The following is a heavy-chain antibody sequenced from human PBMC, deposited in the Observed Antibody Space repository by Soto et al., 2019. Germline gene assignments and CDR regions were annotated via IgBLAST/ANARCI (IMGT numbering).Heavy chain of an antibody. J-gene: IGHJ6*02. Sequence: NPSETLSLTCAVYGGSFSGYYWSWIRQPPGKGLEWIGEINHSGSTNYNPSLKSRVTISVDTSKNQFSLKLSSVTAADTAVYYCARGLRFLEWLLYYYYGMDVCGQGTTVTVSS. V-gene: IGHV4-34*01. CDR1: GGSFSGYY. CDR2: INHSGST. CDR3: ARGLRFLEWLLYYYYGMDV. D-gene: IGHD3-3*01.